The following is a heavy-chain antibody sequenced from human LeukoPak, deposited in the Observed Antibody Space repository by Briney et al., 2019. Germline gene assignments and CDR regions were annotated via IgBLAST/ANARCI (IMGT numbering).Heavy chain of an antibody. J-gene: IGHJ4*02. CDR1: GFTFSGSG. D-gene: IGHD2-2*01. CDR2: IRYRGSDK. Sequence: PGGSLRLSCAASGFTFSGSGMHWVRQAPGKGLEWVAFIRYRGSDKYYADSVKGRFTISRDNSKNTLYLQMNSLRAEDTAVYYCARGSFILSSWDYFDYWGQGTLVTVSS. CDR3: ARGSFILSSWDYFDY. V-gene: IGHV3-30*02.